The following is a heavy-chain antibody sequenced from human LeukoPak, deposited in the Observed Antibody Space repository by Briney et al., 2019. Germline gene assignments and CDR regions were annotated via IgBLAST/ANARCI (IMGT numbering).Heavy chain of an antibody. D-gene: IGHD2-21*01. CDR2: ISGSGGST. V-gene: IGHV3-23*01. J-gene: IGHJ3*02. CDR1: GFTFSSYA. CDR3: AKALKRVVVRTFGAFDI. Sequence: GGSLRLSCAASGFTFSSYAMSWVRQAPGKGLEWVSAISGSGGSTYYADSVKGRFTISRDNSKNTLYLQMNSLRAEDTAVYYCAKALKRVVVRTFGAFDIWGQGTMVTVSS.